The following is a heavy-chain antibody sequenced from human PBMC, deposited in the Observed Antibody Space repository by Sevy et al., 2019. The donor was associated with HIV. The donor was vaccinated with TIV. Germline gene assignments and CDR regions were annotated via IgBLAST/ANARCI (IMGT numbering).Heavy chain of an antibody. CDR2: IIPIFGTA. V-gene: IGHV1-69*06. D-gene: IGHD3-3*01. CDR3: AREGLRFLEWLAVDYYYYYMDV. CDR1: GGTFSSYA. J-gene: IGHJ6*03. Sequence: ASVKVSCKASGGTFSSYAISWVRQAPGQGLEWMGGIIPIFGTANYAQKFQGRVTITADKSTSTAYMELSSLRSEDTAVYYCAREGLRFLEWLAVDYYYYYMDVWGKGTTVTVSS.